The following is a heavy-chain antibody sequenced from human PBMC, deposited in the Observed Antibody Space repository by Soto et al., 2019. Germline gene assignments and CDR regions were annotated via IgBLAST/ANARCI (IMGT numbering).Heavy chain of an antibody. CDR2: ISGSGGST. CDR3: VWTTVVTPFLYYYYGMDV. J-gene: IGHJ6*02. V-gene: IGHV3-23*01. D-gene: IGHD4-17*01. Sequence: GGSLRLSCAASGFTFSSYAMSWVRQAPGKGLEWVSAISGSGGSTYYADSVKGRFTISRDNSKNTLYLQMNSLRAEDTAVYYCVWTTVVTPFLYYYYGMDVWGQGTTVTVSS. CDR1: GFTFSSYA.